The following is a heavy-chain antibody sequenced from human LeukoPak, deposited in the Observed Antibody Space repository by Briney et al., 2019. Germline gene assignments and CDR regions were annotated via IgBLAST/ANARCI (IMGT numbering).Heavy chain of an antibody. V-gene: IGHV6-1*01. Sequence: SQTLSLTCAISGDSVSSNSAAWNWIRQSPSRGLEWLGRTYYRSKWYNDYAVSVKSRITINPDTSKNQFSLQLNSVTPEDTAVYYCARDRLQYSSSFKDGHYYYYYYMDVWGKGTTVTVSS. CDR1: GDSVSSNSAA. D-gene: IGHD6-6*01. CDR2: TYYRSKWYN. CDR3: ARDRLQYSSSFKDGHYYYYYYMDV. J-gene: IGHJ6*03.